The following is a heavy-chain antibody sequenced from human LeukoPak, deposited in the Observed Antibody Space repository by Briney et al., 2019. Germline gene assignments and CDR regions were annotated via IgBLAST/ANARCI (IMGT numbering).Heavy chain of an antibody. V-gene: IGHV1-8*03. CDR2: MNPNSGNT. CDR1: GYTFTSYD. D-gene: IGHD4-17*01. CDR3: ARLYGDYGYYYYYMDV. Sequence: ASVKVSCKASGYTFTSYDINWVRQATGQGLEWMGWMNPNSGNTGYAQKFQGGVTITRNTSISTAYMELSSLRSEDTAVYYCARLYGDYGYYYYYMDVWGKGTTVTVSS. J-gene: IGHJ6*03.